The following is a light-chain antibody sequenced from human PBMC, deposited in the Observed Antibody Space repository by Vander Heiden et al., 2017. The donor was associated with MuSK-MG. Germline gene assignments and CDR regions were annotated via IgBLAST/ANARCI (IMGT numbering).Light chain of an antibody. Sequence: EIVLTQSPVTLSLSPGERATLSCRASQSVSSSYLAWYQQKPGQAPRLLIYGASSRATGIPDRFSGSGSGTDFTLTISRLEPEDFAVYYCQQYCSSPWTFGQGTKVEIK. CDR3: QQYCSSPWT. J-gene: IGKJ1*01. V-gene: IGKV3-20*01. CDR2: GAS. CDR1: QSVSSSY.